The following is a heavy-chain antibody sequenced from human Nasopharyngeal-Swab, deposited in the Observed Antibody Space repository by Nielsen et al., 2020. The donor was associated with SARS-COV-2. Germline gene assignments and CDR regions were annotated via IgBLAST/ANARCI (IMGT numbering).Heavy chain of an antibody. CDR1: GFTFSTYA. J-gene: IGHJ6*02. CDR2: ISNDGSNK. V-gene: IGHV3-30*18. Sequence: GESLKISCAASGFTFSTYAMHWVRQAPGKGLEWVTLISNDGSNKYYGDSVKGRFTISRDNSRNTRFLQMNSLRPEDTAVYYCAKAQGIRYGLDVWGHGTTVTVSS. CDR3: AKAQGIRYGLDV.